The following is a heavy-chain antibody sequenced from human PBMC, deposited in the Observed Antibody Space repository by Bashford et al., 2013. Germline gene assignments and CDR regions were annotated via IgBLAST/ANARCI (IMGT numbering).Heavy chain of an antibody. D-gene: IGHD3-10*01. V-gene: IGHV3-23*01. Sequence: VRQAPGKGLEWVSAISGSGGSTYYADSVKGRFTISRDNSKNTLYLQMNSLRAEDTAVYYCAKGLWFGDPKYYFDYWGQGTLVTVSS. J-gene: IGHJ4*02. CDR3: AKGLWFGDPKYYFDY. CDR2: ISGSGGST.